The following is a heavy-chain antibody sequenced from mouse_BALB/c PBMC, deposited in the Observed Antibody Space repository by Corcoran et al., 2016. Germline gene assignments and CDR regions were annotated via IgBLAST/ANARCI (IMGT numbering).Heavy chain of an antibody. Sequence: EVQLQQSGAELVKPGASVKLSCTASGFNIKDTYMPWVEQRPEQGLEWIGRIDPANGNTKYDPKFQGKATITADTSSNTAYLQLSSLTSEDTAVYYCANWDWYFDVWGAGTTVTVSA. CDR1: GFNIKDTY. CDR3: ANWDWYFDV. J-gene: IGHJ1*01. CDR2: IDPANGNT. V-gene: IGHV14-3*02. D-gene: IGHD4-1*01.